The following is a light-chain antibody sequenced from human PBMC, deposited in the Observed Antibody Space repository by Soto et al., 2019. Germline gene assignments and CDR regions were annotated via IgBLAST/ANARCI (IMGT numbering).Light chain of an antibody. Sequence: EIVLTQSPGIVSLSPGDRATLSCRASESLINNYLAWYQQKPGQAPRLLIFGVSSRATDIPDRFSGSGSGTDFTLTINRLEPEDFAVYYCQQYSISSTFGQGTKVEIK. CDR2: GVS. CDR1: ESLINNY. V-gene: IGKV3-20*01. J-gene: IGKJ1*01. CDR3: QQYSISST.